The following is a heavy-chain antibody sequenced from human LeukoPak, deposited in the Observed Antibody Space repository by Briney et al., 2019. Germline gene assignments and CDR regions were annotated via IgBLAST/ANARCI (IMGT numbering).Heavy chain of an antibody. CDR1: GFTFSSYG. D-gene: IGHD3-22*01. CDR2: IWYDGSNK. Sequence: PGGSLRLSCAASGFTFSSYGMHWVRQAPGKGLEWVAVIWYDGSNKYYADSVKGRFTISRDNSKNTLYLQMNSLRAEDTAVYYCAKVPITMIVVVITGYYFDYWGQGTLVTVSS. V-gene: IGHV3-33*06. CDR3: AKVPITMIVVVITGYYFDY. J-gene: IGHJ4*02.